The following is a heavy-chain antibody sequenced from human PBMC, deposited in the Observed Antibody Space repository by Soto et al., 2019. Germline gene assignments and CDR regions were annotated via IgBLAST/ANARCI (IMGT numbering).Heavy chain of an antibody. CDR2: IYYSGST. D-gene: IGHD2-2*02. J-gene: IGHJ6*02. CDR1: GGSISSGDYY. V-gene: IGHV4-30-4*01. Sequence: SETLSRTWTVSGGSISSGDYYGIWIRQPPGKVLEWIGYIYYSGSTYYNPSLKSRVTISVDTSKNQFSLKLSSVTAADTAVYYCARDTDCSSTSCYMHYYYGMDVWGQGTTVTVSS. CDR3: ARDTDCSSTSCYMHYYYGMDV.